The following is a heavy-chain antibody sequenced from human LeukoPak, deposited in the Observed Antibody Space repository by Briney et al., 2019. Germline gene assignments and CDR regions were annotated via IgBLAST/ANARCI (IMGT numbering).Heavy chain of an antibody. CDR1: GFTFNTYA. J-gene: IGHJ4*02. V-gene: IGHV3-30*03. D-gene: IGHD6-19*01. Sequence: GGSPRLSCAASGFTFNTYALHWDRQAPGKGLEWVAVVSYDGGAKYYADSVKGRFTISRDNSKNTVDLQMYSLRAEDSAVYYCARSLGSGWIHLVEYWGQGTLVTVS. CDR2: VSYDGGAK. CDR3: ARSLGSGWIHLVEY.